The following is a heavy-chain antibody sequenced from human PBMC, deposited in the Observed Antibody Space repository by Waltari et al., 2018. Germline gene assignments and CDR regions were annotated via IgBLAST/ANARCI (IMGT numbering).Heavy chain of an antibody. D-gene: IGHD3-16*01. CDR2: IYTSGST. Sequence: QVQLQESGPGLVKPSETLSLTCTVSGGSISSYYWSWIRQPAGKGLEWIGRIYTSGSTNYNPSLKSRVTMSVDTSKNQFSLKLSSVTAADTAVYYCAREFTYYLYYYYMDVWGKGTTVTISS. CDR1: GGSISSYY. V-gene: IGHV4-4*07. CDR3: AREFTYYLYYYYMDV. J-gene: IGHJ6*03.